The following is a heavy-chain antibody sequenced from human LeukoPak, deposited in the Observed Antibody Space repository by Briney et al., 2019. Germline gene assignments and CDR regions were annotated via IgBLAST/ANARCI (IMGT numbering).Heavy chain of an antibody. V-gene: IGHV4-34*01. CDR3: ARNSVAGTKIDY. CDR2: INHSGST. J-gene: IGHJ4*02. CDR1: GGSFSGYY. D-gene: IGHD6-19*01. Sequence: PSETLSLTCAVYGGSFSGYYWSWIRQPPGKGLEWIGEINHSGSTNYNPSLKSRVTISVDTSKNQFSLKLSSVTAADTAVYYCARNSVAGTKIDYWGQGTLVTVS.